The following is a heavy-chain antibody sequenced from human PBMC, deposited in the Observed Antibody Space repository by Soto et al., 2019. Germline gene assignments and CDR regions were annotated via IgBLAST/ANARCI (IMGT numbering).Heavy chain of an antibody. D-gene: IGHD6-19*01. V-gene: IGHV1-46*01. Sequence: ASVKVSCKASGYTFTSYYMHWVRQAPGQGLEWMGIINPSGCSTSYAQKVQGRVSMTRDTSTSTVYMELSRLRYEDTAVYYCAIRFSSSGRPDSYGMEVWGQGTTVTVSS. CDR1: GYTFTSYY. J-gene: IGHJ6*02. CDR3: AIRFSSSGRPDSYGMEV. CDR2: INPSGCST.